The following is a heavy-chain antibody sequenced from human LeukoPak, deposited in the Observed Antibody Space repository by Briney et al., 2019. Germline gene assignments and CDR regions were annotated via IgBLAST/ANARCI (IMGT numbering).Heavy chain of an antibody. CDR3: ARGHIVATIRIWFDP. Sequence: GSLRLSCAASGFTFSSYSMNWVRQAPGKGLEWVSSISSSSSYIYYADSVKGRFTVSRDNAKNSLYLQMNSLRAEDTAVYYCARGHIVATIRIWFDPWGQGTLVTVSS. CDR2: ISSSSSYI. J-gene: IGHJ5*02. V-gene: IGHV3-21*01. D-gene: IGHD5-12*01. CDR1: GFTFSSYS.